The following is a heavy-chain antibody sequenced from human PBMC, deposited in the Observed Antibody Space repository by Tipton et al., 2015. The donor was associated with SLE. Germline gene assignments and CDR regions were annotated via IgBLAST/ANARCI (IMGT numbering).Heavy chain of an antibody. CDR3: ARETTQTRDGLDV. D-gene: IGHD1-1*01. Sequence: QSGAEVKQPGASVKVSCKASGFTLTEYDINWVRQTTPGQGLEWMGWMNPSGNTNYEEKFQGRVTMTRDTSINTAYMELSSLRSEDTAVYFCARETTQTRDGLDVWGQGTTVIVSS. CDR2: MNPSGNT. V-gene: IGHV1-8*01. J-gene: IGHJ6*02. CDR1: GFTLTEYD.